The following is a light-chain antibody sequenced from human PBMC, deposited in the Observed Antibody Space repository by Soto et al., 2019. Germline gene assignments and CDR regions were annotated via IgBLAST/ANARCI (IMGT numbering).Light chain of an antibody. CDR2: DAS. J-gene: IGKJ5*01. V-gene: IGKV3-11*01. CDR1: QSVSSY. Sequence: EMVLTQSPATLSLSPGERATLSCRASQSVSSYLVWYQQKPGQAPRLLFYDASNRATSIQARFSGSGSVTEFTLTISSLELEDFAVYYCKQRSNWPPITFGQGARRQIK. CDR3: KQRSNWPPIT.